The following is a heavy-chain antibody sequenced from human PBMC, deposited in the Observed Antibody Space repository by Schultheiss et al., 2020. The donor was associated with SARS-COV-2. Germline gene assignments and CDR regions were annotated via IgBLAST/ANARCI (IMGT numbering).Heavy chain of an antibody. CDR2: ILPVFGTT. Sequence: SVKVSCKASGGTFSSYALSWVRQAPGQGLEWMGGILPVFGTTNYAQKFQGRVTMTRDTSISTAYMELSRLRSDDTAVYYCARDGEDTDGMDVWGQGTTVTVSS. V-gene: IGHV1-69*05. CDR3: ARDGEDTDGMDV. CDR1: GGTFSSYA. J-gene: IGHJ6*02. D-gene: IGHD7-27*01.